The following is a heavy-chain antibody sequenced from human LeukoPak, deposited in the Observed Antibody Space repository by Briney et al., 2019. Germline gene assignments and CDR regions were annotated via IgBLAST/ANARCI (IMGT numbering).Heavy chain of an antibody. Sequence: ASVKVSCKASGYTFTSYGISWVRQAPGQGLEWMGWISAYNGNTNYAQKLQGRVTMTTDTSTSTAYMELRGLRSDDTAVYYCARDRYYCSSTSCLYFDYWGQGTLVTVSS. CDR1: GYTFTSYG. J-gene: IGHJ4*02. CDR2: ISAYNGNT. V-gene: IGHV1-18*01. CDR3: ARDRYYCSSTSCLYFDY. D-gene: IGHD2-2*01.